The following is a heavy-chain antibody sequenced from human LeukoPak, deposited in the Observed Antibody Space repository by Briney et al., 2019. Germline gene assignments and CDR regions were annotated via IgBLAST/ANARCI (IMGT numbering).Heavy chain of an antibody. CDR3: ASGPADRGGY. CDR1: GFTFSGYS. V-gene: IGHV3-21*01. D-gene: IGHD1-14*01. J-gene: IGHJ4*02. Sequence: GGSLRLSCAASGFTFSGYSMNWVRQAPGKGLEWVSSISSSSSYIYYADSVKGRFTISRDSAKNSLYLQMNSLRAEDTAVYYCASGPADRGGYWGQGTLVTVSS. CDR2: ISSSSSYI.